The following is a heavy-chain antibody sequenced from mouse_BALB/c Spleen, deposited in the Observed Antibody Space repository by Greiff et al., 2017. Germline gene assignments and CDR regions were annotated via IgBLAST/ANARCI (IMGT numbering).Heavy chain of an antibody. Sequence: VQLQQSGAELAKPGASVKLSCKASGYTFTSYWMHWVKQRPGQGLEWIGYINPSTGYTEYNQKFEDKATLTADKSSSTAYMQLSSLTSEDAAVYYCARRGVITTAKDYWGQGTSVTVSS. CDR2: INPSTGYT. J-gene: IGHJ4*01. CDR3: ARRGVITTAKDY. V-gene: IGHV1-7*01. CDR1: GYTFTSYW. D-gene: IGHD1-1*01.